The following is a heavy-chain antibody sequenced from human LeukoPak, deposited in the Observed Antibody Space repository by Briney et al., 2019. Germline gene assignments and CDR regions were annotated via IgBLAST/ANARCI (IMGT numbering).Heavy chain of an antibody. Sequence: PGGSLRLSCTTSGFTFGDYPMGWFRQAPGKGLEWVGFIRSKTYGGTTEYAASVKGRFTISRDDSKSTAYLQMNSLKIEDTGVYFCARTDFWSGYAVYWGQGTLVTVSS. CDR3: ARTDFWSGYAVY. J-gene: IGHJ4*02. D-gene: IGHD3-3*01. CDR1: GFTFGDYP. V-gene: IGHV3-49*03. CDR2: IRSKTYGGTT.